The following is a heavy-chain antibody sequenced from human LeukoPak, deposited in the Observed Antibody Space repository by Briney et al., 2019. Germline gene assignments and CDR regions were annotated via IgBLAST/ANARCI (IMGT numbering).Heavy chain of an antibody. D-gene: IGHD5-24*01. V-gene: IGHV3-74*01. J-gene: IGHJ3*02. CDR2: INTDGSST. CDR3: ARDGYNLDAFDI. CDR1: GFTFSSYC. Sequence: PGASLRLSCTASGFTFSSYCMHWVRQAPGKGLVWISRINTDGSSTNYADSVKGRFTISRDNAKNTLYLQMNSLRAEDTAVFYCARDGYNLDAFDIWGQGTMVAVSS.